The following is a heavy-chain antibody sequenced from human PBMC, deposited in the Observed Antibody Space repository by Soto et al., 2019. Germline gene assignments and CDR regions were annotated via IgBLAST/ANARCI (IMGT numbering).Heavy chain of an antibody. CDR3: ARLSNLRDYGDYELAFDI. Sequence: QLQLQESGPGLVKPSETLSLTCTVSGGSISSSSYYWGWIRQPPGKGLEWIGSIYYSESTYYNPSLKSRLTISVDTSKNQFSLKLSSVTAAEMAVYYCARLSNLRDYGDYELAFDIWGQGTMVTVSS. CDR2: IYYSEST. CDR1: GGSISSSSYY. D-gene: IGHD4-17*01. V-gene: IGHV4-39*01. J-gene: IGHJ3*02.